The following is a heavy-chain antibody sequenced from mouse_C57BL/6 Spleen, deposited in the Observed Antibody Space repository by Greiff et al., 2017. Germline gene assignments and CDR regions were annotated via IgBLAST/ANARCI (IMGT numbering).Heavy chain of an antibody. D-gene: IGHD2-3*01. Sequence: EVHLVESGGGLVKPGGSLKLSCAASGFTFSSYAMSWVRQTPEKRLEWVATISDGGSYTYYPDNVKGRFTISRDNAKNTRYLQLSDLKSEDTAMYYCARDDDGYYGWYFDYWGQGTILTVSS. CDR2: ISDGGSYT. V-gene: IGHV5-4*01. CDR3: ARDDDGYYGWYFDY. J-gene: IGHJ2*01. CDR1: GFTFSSYA.